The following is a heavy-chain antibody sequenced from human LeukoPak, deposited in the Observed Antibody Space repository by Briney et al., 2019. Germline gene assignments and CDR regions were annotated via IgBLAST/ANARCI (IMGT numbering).Heavy chain of an antibody. CDR2: ISSSSSYI. D-gene: IGHD2-2*02. Sequence: GGSLRLSSAASGFTFSSYSMNWVRQAPGKGLEWVSSISSSSSYIYYADSVKGRFTISGDNAKNSLYLQMNSLRAEDTAVYYCARDRAPVVVVPAAIKERGMDVWGQGTTVTVSS. J-gene: IGHJ6*02. V-gene: IGHV3-21*01. CDR3: ARDRAPVVVVPAAIKERGMDV. CDR1: GFTFSSYS.